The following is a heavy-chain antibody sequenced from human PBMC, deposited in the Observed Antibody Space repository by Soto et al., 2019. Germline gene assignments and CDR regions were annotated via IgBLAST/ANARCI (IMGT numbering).Heavy chain of an antibody. V-gene: IGHV3-23*01. CDR3: ARAVTQYFDS. Sequence: PGGSLRLSCSASGFSISNFGMFWVRQAPGKGLEWVSGMSGSGGHINYADSVKGRFTVSRDNSNSTLYLQMNSLRAEDTAVYYCARAVTQYFDSWGQGSLVTVSS. CDR2: MSGSGGHI. D-gene: IGHD4-4*01. CDR1: GFSISNFG. J-gene: IGHJ4*02.